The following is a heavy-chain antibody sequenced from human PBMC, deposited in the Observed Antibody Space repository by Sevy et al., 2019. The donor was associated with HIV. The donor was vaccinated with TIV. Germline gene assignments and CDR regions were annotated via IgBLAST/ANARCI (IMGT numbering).Heavy chain of an antibody. V-gene: IGHV4-39*01. CDR2: IYYSGNT. CDR1: GGSISSSSYY. J-gene: IGHJ4*02. Sequence: SETLSLTCTVSGGSISSSSYYWGWIRQPPGKGLEWIGSIYYSGNTYYNPSLKSRVTISVDTSKNQFSLKLGSVTAADTAVYYCARHRIKLVSFDYWGQGTLVTVSS. D-gene: IGHD6-13*01. CDR3: ARHRIKLVSFDY.